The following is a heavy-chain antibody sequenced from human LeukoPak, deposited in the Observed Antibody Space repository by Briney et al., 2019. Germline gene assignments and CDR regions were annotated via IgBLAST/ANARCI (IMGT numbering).Heavy chain of an antibody. CDR3: ARSMVRGVIIASPFDP. V-gene: IGHV1-2*02. J-gene: IGHJ5*02. CDR2: INPNSGGT. CDR1: GYTFTGYY. D-gene: IGHD3-10*01. Sequence: GASVKVSCKASGYTFTGYYMHWVRQAPGQGLEWMGWINPNSGGTNYAQKFQGRVTMTRDTSISTAYMELSRLRSDDTAVYYCARSMVRGVIIASPFDPWGQGTLVTVSS.